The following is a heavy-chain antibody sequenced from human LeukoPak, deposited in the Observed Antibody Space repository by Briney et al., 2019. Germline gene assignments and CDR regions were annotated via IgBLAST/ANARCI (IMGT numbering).Heavy chain of an antibody. CDR2: ISYDGSNK. Sequence: QSEGSLRLSCAASGFTFSSYAMHWVRQAPGKGLEWVAVISYDGSNKYYADSVKGRFTISRDNSKNTLYLQMNSLRAEDTAVYYCARGDTMVRGVPDYWGQGTLVTVSS. CDR1: GFTFSSYA. V-gene: IGHV3-30-3*01. CDR3: ARGDTMVRGVPDY. D-gene: IGHD3-10*01. J-gene: IGHJ4*02.